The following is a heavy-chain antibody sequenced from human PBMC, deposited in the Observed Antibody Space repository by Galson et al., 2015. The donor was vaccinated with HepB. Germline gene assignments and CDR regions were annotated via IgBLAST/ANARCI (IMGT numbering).Heavy chain of an antibody. V-gene: IGHV3-23*01. Sequence: SLRLSCAASGFTFSSYAMSWVRQAPGKGLEWVSAISGSGGSTYYADSVKGRFTISGDKSKDTVYLQMNSLRAEDTAIYYCAKVRFLKWIKDGFDVWGQGTMVTVSS. CDR1: GFTFSSYA. J-gene: IGHJ3*01. CDR2: ISGSGGST. D-gene: IGHD3-3*01. CDR3: AKVRFLKWIKDGFDV.